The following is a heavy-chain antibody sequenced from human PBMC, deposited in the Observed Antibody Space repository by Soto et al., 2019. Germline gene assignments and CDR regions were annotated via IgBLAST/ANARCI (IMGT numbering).Heavy chain of an antibody. J-gene: IGHJ4*02. V-gene: IGHV4-34*01. Sequence: QVQLQQWGAGLLKPSETLSLTCAVYGGSFSGYYWSWIRQPPGKGLEWIGEINHSGSTNYNPSLKRRVTRSVDTSKHQSSLKLSSVTAADTAVYYCARAGLPTGIPFDYWGQGTLVTVSS. D-gene: IGHD6-13*01. CDR3: ARAGLPTGIPFDY. CDR1: GGSFSGYY. CDR2: INHSGST.